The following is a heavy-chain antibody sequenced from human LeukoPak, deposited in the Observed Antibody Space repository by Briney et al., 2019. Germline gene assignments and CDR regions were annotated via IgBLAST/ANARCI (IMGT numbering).Heavy chain of an antibody. Sequence: PGGSMRLSCAASGFTFSSYWMHWVPQAPVKGLVWVSRINRDGSSTSYADSVKGRFTISRDNAKNTLYLQMNSLRAEDTAVYYCVVGDYWGAFDIWGQGTMVTVSS. CDR2: INRDGSST. CDR1: GFTFSSYW. J-gene: IGHJ3*02. V-gene: IGHV3-74*01. D-gene: IGHD4-17*01. CDR3: VVGDYWGAFDI.